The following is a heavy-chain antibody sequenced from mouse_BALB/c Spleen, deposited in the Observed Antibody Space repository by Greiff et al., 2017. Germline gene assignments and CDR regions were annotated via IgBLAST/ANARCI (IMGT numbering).Heavy chain of an antibody. CDR3: ARDGRYDVASFAY. V-gene: IGHV2-6-7*01. Sequence: QVQLQQSGPGLVAPSQSLSITCTVSGFSLTGYGVNWVRQPPGKGLEWLGMIWGDGSTDYNSALKSRLSISKDNSKSQVFLKMNSLQTDDTARYYCARDGRYDVASFAYWGQGTLVTVSA. CDR2: IWGDGST. D-gene: IGHD2-14*01. CDR1: GFSLTGYG. J-gene: IGHJ3*01.